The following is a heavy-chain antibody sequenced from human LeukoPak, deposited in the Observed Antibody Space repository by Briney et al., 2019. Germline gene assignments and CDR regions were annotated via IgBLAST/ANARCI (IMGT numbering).Heavy chain of an antibody. J-gene: IGHJ4*02. CDR2: IRSKAYGGTT. V-gene: IGHV3-49*03. D-gene: IGHD2-2*03. CDR3: TRLDYSAARIDY. Sequence: PGGSLRLSCTASGFTFDDYAMSWFRQAPGKGLEWVSFIRSKAYGGTTEYAASVKGRFTISRDDSKSIAYLQMNSLKTEDTAVYYCTRLDYSAARIDYWGQGTLVTVSS. CDR1: GFTFDDYA.